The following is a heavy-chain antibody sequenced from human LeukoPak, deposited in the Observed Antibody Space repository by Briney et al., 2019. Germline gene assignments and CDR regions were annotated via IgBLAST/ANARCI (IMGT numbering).Heavy chain of an antibody. CDR2: MNPNSGNT. CDR3: ARGGYCSGGSCYSLGAFDI. CDR1: GYTFTSYD. J-gene: IGHJ3*02. V-gene: IGHV1-8*01. D-gene: IGHD2-15*01. Sequence: ASVKVSCKASGYTFTSYDINWVRQATGQGLEWMGWMNPNSGNTGYAQKFQGRVTMTRNTSISTAYMELSSLRSEDTAVYYCARGGYCSGGSCYSLGAFDIWGQGTMVTVSS.